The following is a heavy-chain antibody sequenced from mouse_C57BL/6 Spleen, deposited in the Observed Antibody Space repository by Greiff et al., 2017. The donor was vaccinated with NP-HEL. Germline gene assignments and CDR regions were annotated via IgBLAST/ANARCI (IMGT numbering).Heavy chain of an antibody. D-gene: IGHD2-4*01. CDR2: ISSGGSYT. CDR1: GFTFSSYG. J-gene: IGHJ4*01. V-gene: IGHV5-6*02. Sequence: EVKLVESGGDLVKPGGSLKLSCAASGFTFSSYGMSWVRQTPDKRLEWVATISSGGSYTYYPDSVKGRFTISRDNAKNTLYLQMSSLKSEDTAMYYCARRGGYYDYDYAMDYWGQGTSVTVSS. CDR3: ARRGGYYDYDYAMDY.